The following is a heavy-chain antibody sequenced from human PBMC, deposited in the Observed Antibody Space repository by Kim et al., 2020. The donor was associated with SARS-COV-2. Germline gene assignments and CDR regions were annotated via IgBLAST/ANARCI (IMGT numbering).Heavy chain of an antibody. J-gene: IGHJ4*02. Sequence: SETLSLTCTVSGDSINSSRYYWGWIRQPPGKGLEYIGTFYNTGTTYYNPSLKSRVTISVDTSKNHFSLKLSSVTATDTAGYYCARGVDYGGNHFDYWGQGTLVTVSS. CDR2: FYNTGTT. D-gene: IGHD4-17*01. CDR3: ARGVDYGGNHFDY. CDR1: GDSINSSRYY. V-gene: IGHV4-39*02.